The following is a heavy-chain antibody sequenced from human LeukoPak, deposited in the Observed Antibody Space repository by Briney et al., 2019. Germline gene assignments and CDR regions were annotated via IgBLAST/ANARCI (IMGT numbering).Heavy chain of an antibody. J-gene: IGHJ4*02. D-gene: IGHD6-13*01. Sequence: GGSLRLSCAASGFTFSSYGMHWVRQAPGKGLEWAAVIWYDGSNKYYADSVKGRFTISRDNSKNTLYLQMNSLRAEDTAVYYCARDKSVTAAIDYWGQGTLVTVSS. CDR3: ARDKSVTAAIDY. CDR2: IWYDGSNK. V-gene: IGHV3-33*01. CDR1: GFTFSSYG.